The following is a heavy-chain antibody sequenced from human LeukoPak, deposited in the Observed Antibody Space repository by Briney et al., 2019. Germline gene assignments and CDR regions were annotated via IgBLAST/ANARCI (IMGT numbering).Heavy chain of an antibody. CDR3: ARAPGDPYCTNGVCYIPHAFDI. CDR1: GGSISSGGYY. Sequence: SQTLSLTCTVSGGSISSGGYYWSWIRQPPGKGLEWIGYIYHSGSTCYHPSLKSRVTISVDRSKNQFSLKLRSVTAADTAVYYCARAPGDPYCTNGVCYIPHAFDIWGQGTMVTVSS. V-gene: IGHV4-30-2*01. D-gene: IGHD2-8*01. J-gene: IGHJ3*02. CDR2: IYHSGST.